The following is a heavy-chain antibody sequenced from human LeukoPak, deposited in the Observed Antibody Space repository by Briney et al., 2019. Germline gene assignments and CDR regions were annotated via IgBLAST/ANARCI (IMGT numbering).Heavy chain of an antibody. CDR3: ARTSVRLEYYGMDV. CDR1: GFTFSNYW. Sequence: GGSLRLSCAASGFTFSNYWMTWVRQAPGKGLEWVAVISYDGSNKYYADSVKGRFTISRDNSKNTLYLQMNSLRAEDTAVYYCARTSVRLEYYGMDVWGQGTTVTVSS. CDR2: ISYDGSNK. V-gene: IGHV3-30*03. D-gene: IGHD6-19*01. J-gene: IGHJ6*02.